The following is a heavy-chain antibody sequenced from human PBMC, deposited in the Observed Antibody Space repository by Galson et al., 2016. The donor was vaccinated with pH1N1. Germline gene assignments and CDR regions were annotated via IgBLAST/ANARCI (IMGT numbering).Heavy chain of an antibody. V-gene: IGHV4-59*08. CDR2: IFYTGNT. J-gene: IGHJ4*02. D-gene: IGHD3-16*01. Sequence: PPGEGLEWIGYIFYTGNTNYNPSLKSRVTISVDTSKNQFSLRLSSVTAADTALYYCARVNYGWLDNWGQGNLVTVSS. CDR3: ARVNYGWLDN.